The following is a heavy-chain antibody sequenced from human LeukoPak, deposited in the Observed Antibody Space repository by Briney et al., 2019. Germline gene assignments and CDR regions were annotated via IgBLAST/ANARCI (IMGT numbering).Heavy chain of an antibody. CDR1: GFTFSSYS. Sequence: PGGSLRLSCAASGFTFSSYSMNWVRQAPGKGLEWVSGINWNGGSTGYADSVKGRFTISRDNAKNSLYLQMNSLRAEDTALYYCARRSYYYDSSGLPRGAFDIWGQGTMVTVSS. CDR2: INWNGGST. V-gene: IGHV3-20*04. CDR3: ARRSYYYDSSGLPRGAFDI. D-gene: IGHD3-22*01. J-gene: IGHJ3*02.